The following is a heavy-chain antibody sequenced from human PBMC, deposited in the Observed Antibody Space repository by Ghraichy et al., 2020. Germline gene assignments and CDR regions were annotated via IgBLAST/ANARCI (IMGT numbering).Heavy chain of an antibody. CDR3: ARLFLTVAGDYYNYGMDV. J-gene: IGHJ6*02. D-gene: IGHD6-19*01. Sequence: GGSLRLSCAASGFTINSFGIHWVRQAPGKGLEWVGVMWYDGSKTYYGDSVKGRFTISRDNSKNTVYLQMNSLTAEDTADYYCARLFLTVAGDYYNYGMDVWGQGTTVTVSS. CDR2: MWYDGSKT. CDR1: GFTINSFG. V-gene: IGHV3-33*01.